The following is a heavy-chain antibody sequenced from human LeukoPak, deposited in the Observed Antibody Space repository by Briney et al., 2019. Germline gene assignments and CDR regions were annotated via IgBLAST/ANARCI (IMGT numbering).Heavy chain of an antibody. V-gene: IGHV1-8*01. CDR3: AKIAAQNLYYYYYMDV. J-gene: IGHJ6*03. D-gene: IGHD6-6*01. CDR1: GDTFTSYD. Sequence: GASVNVSCKASGDTFTSYDINWVRQATGQGLEGMGGMNPNSGNTGYAQKFQGRVTMTRNTSISTAYMELSSLRSEDTAVYYCAKIAAQNLYYYYYMDVWGKGTTVTASS. CDR2: MNPNSGNT.